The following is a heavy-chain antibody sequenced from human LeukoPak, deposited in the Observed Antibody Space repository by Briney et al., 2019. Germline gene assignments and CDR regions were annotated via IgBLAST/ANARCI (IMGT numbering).Heavy chain of an antibody. CDR3: AKDTQGMTGGFDY. D-gene: IGHD4-23*01. CDR1: GFTFDDYA. Sequence: PGWSLRLSCAASGFTFDDYAMHWVRQAPGKGLEWVSGIYWNSGTIGYADSVKGRFTISRDNAKNSLYLQVSSLRTEDTALYYCAKDTQGMTGGFDYWGQGTLVTVSS. V-gene: IGHV3-9*01. CDR2: IYWNSGTI. J-gene: IGHJ4*02.